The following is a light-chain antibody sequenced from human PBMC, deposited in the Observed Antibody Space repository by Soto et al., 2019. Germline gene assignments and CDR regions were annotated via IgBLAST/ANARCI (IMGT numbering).Light chain of an antibody. J-gene: IGKJ1*01. V-gene: IGKV1-5*01. Sequence: IQLTHSAASLSASVVDMVTITCRASQNISNYLNWYQQKPGKAPNLLIYDASSLESGVPSRVSGSGSGTEFTLTISSLQTDDFATYYCQQYNTFWTFAPRTKV. CDR1: QNISNY. CDR2: DAS. CDR3: QQYNTFWT.